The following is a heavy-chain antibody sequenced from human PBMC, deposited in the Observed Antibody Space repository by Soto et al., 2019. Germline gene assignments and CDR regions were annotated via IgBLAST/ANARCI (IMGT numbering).Heavy chain of an antibody. CDR2: ISYDGSNK. D-gene: IGHD5-12*01. Sequence: GGSLRLSCAASGFTFSSYAMHWVRQAPGMGLEWVAVISYDGSNKYYADSVKGRFTISRDNSKNTLYMQMNSLRAEDTAVYFCARDRGDGYNPSDAFDIWGQGTMVTVSS. CDR1: GFTFSSYA. V-gene: IGHV3-30-3*01. CDR3: ARDRGDGYNPSDAFDI. J-gene: IGHJ3*02.